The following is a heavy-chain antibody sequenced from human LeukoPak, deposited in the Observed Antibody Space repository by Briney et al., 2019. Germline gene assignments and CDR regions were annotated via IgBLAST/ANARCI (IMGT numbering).Heavy chain of an antibody. CDR1: GGSISSGSYY. CDR2: IYTSGST. V-gene: IGHV4-61*02. J-gene: IGHJ4*02. CDR3: ARVCSSSSCYEGFDY. D-gene: IGHD2-2*01. Sequence: SETLSLTCTVSGGSISSGSYYWSWIRQPAGKGLEWIGRIYTSGSTNYNPSLKSRVTISVDTSKNQFSLKLSSVTAADTAVYYCARVCSSSSCYEGFDYWGQGTLVTVSS.